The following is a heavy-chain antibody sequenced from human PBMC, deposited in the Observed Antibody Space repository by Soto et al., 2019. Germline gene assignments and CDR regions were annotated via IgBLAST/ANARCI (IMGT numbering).Heavy chain of an antibody. CDR3: ARISAYHFDY. CDR2: IYHSGVT. CDR1: GGSIRSNNW. V-gene: IGHV4-4*02. D-gene: IGHD3-16*01. J-gene: IGHJ4*02. Sequence: SETLSLTCTVSGGSIRSNNWWSWVRQPPGKGLEWIGEIYHSGVTNYNPSLKSRVTISVDKSKNQFSLKLSSLTAADTAVYYCARISAYHFDYWGQGTLVTVSS.